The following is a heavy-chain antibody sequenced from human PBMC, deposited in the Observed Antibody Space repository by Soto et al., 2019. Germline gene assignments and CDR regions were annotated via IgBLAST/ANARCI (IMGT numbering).Heavy chain of an antibody. D-gene: IGHD3-3*01. CDR2: INHRGSA. V-gene: IGHV4-34*01. CDR3: GRERFQTITIFGVVPGGGYYGMDV. J-gene: IGHJ6*02. CDR1: GGSFSGYY. Sequence: KSSETLSLTCAVDGGSFSGYYWSWIRQPPGKGLEWVGEINHRGSANYNPSLKSRATISVDTSKNQFSLKLSAVTAADPAGYYCGRERFQTITIFGVVPGGGYYGMDVWGQGTMVTVSS.